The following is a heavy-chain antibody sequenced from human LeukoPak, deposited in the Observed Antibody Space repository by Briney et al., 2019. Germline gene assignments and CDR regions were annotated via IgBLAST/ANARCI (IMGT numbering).Heavy chain of an antibody. V-gene: IGHV4-59*01. CDR3: AREGVDTAGYFDY. CDR1: GGSISSYY. D-gene: IGHD5-18*01. Sequence: SETLSLTCTVSGGSISSYYWSWIRQPPGKGLEWIGYIYYSGSTNYNPSLKSRVTISVDTSKNQFSLKLSSVTAADTAVYYCAREGVDTAGYFDYWGQGTLVTVSS. J-gene: IGHJ4*02. CDR2: IYYSGST.